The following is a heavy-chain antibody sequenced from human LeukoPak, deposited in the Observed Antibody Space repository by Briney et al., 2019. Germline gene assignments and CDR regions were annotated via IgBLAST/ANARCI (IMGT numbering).Heavy chain of an antibody. CDR2: ITSSSSYT. CDR3: TRDRGRYYMDV. Sequence: GGSLRLSCAASGFTFSTYNMNWVRQAPGKGLEWVSSITSSSSYTFYADSVKGRFTVSRDNAKNMLFLQMNSLRVEDTAVYYCTRDRGRYYMDVWGKGTTVTISS. V-gene: IGHV3-21*06. J-gene: IGHJ6*03. D-gene: IGHD6-25*01. CDR1: GFTFSTYN.